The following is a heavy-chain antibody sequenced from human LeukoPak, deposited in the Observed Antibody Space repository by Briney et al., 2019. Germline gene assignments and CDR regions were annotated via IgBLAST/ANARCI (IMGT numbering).Heavy chain of an antibody. V-gene: IGHV3-23*01. CDR1: GFTFSSYA. J-gene: IGHJ5*02. CDR3: AKDHCSSTSCYNWFDP. CDR2: ISGSGGST. Sequence: GGSLRLSSVPSGFTFSSYAMSWVRQAPGKGLEWVSAISGSGGSTYYADSVKCRFTISRDNSKNTLYLQMNSLRAEDTAVYYCAKDHCSSTSCYNWFDPWGQGTLVTVS. D-gene: IGHD2-2*01.